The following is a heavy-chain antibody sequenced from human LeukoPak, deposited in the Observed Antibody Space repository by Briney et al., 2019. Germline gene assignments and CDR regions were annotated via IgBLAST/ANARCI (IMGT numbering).Heavy chain of an antibody. CDR1: GYTFTSYY. CDR2: INTSGGST. D-gene: IGHD2-2*01. CDR3: ARDGRYCSSTSLCEIDY. V-gene: IGHV1-46*01. Sequence: GASVKVSCKASGYTFTSYYMHWVRQAPGQGLEWMGIINTSGGSTSYAQKFQGRVTMTRDTSTSTVYMELSSLRSEDTAVYYCARDGRYCSSTSLCEIDYWGQGTLVTVSS. J-gene: IGHJ4*02.